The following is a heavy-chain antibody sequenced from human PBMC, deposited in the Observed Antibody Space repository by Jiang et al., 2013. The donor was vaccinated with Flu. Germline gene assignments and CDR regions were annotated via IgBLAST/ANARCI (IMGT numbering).Heavy chain of an antibody. V-gene: IGHV3-9*01. Sequence: RLSCAASGFTFDDYSMHWVRQAPGKGLEWVSGISWNSHSIGYADSVKGRFTISRDNAKNSLFLQMNSLRAEDTALYSCARDMSPGLAADWGGYYYAMDVWGQGTTVTVSS. CDR1: GFTFDDYS. D-gene: IGHD6-13*01. CDR2: ISWNSHSI. J-gene: IGHJ6*02. CDR3: ARDMSPGLAADWGGYYYAMDV.